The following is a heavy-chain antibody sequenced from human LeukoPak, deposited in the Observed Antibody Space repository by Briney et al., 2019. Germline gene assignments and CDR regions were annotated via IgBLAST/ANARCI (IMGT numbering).Heavy chain of an antibody. CDR1: GFTFSSYA. V-gene: IGHV3-30*04. CDR3: AKASPYNWNYPASDY. Sequence: PGRSLRLSCAASGFTFSSYAMHWVRQAPGKGLEWVAVISYDGSNKYYADSVKGRFTISRDNSKNTLYLQMNSLRAEETAVYYCAKASPYNWNYPASDYWGQGTLVTVSS. J-gene: IGHJ4*02. CDR2: ISYDGSNK. D-gene: IGHD1-7*01.